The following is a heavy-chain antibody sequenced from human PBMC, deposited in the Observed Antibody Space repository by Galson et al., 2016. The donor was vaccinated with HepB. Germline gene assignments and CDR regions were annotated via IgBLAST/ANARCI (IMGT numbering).Heavy chain of an antibody. CDR3: VSGCRGWCGGHYYFGLDV. Sequence: SLRLSCAASGFTFSDYCMYWVRQAPGKGLVWVSRINSDGSTAEYAGSVEGRFTVSRDNAKNTLTLQMSSLRAEDTAVYYCVSGCRGWCGGHYYFGLDVWGQGTSVIVSS. V-gene: IGHV3-74*03. CDR2: INSDGSTA. D-gene: IGHD6-19*01. J-gene: IGHJ6*02. CDR1: GFTFSDYC.